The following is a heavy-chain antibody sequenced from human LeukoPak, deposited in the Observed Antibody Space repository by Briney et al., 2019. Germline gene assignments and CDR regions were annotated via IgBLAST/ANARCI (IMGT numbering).Heavy chain of an antibody. CDR3: ARKYNWNDNFDY. Sequence: PSETLSLTCTVSGGSISSYYWSWIRQPPGKGLEWIGYIYDSGSTNYNPSLKSRVTVSEDTSKNQFSLKLSSVTAADTAVYYCARKYNWNDNFDYWGQGTLVTVSS. CDR1: GGSISSYY. J-gene: IGHJ4*02. V-gene: IGHV4-59*08. CDR2: IYDSGST. D-gene: IGHD1-20*01.